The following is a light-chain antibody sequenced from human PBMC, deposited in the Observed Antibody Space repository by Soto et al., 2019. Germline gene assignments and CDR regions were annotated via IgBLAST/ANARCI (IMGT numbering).Light chain of an antibody. V-gene: IGLV2-14*03. CDR3: SSFTTSTSYV. CDR1: SSDVGAYDY. J-gene: IGLJ1*01. CDR2: DVS. Sequence: QSVLTQPASVSGSPGQSITISCTGTSSDVGAYDYVSWYQQHPGEVPKLMIFDVSDRPSGVSNRFSGSKSGNTASLTISGPQAEDEADYYCSSFTTSTSYVFGTGTKLTVL.